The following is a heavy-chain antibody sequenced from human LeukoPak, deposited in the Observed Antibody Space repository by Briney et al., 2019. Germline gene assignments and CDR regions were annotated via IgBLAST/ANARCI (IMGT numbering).Heavy chain of an antibody. CDR3: ARDSGSGSYYWYYFDY. J-gene: IGHJ4*02. D-gene: IGHD3-10*01. CDR2: K. V-gene: IGHV2-70*04. Sequence: KFYSTSLKTRLTISKDTSKNQVVLTMTNMDPVDTATYYCARDSGSGSYYWYYFDYWGQGNLVTVSS.